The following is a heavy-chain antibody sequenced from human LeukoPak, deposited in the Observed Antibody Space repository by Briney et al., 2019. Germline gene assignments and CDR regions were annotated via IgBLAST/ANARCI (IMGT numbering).Heavy chain of an antibody. V-gene: IGHV4-34*01. J-gene: IGHJ4*02. D-gene: IGHD3-3*01. CDR3: ASNVKYDFWSGYLGY. Sequence: SETLSLTCAVYGGSFSGYYWGWIRQPPGKGLEWIGSIYYSGSTYYNPSLKSRVTISVDTSKNQFSLKLSSVTAADTAVYYCASNVKYDFWSGYLGYWGQGTLVTVSS. CDR1: GGSFSGYY. CDR2: IYYSGST.